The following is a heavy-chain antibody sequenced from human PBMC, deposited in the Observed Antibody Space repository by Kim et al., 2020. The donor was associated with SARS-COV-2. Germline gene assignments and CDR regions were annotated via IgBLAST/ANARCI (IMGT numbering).Heavy chain of an antibody. Sequence: AQKFQGRVTITADESTSTAYMELSSLRSEDTAVYYCARHSGYEQDAFDIWGQGTMVTVSS. J-gene: IGHJ3*02. CDR3: ARHSGYEQDAFDI. V-gene: IGHV1-69*01. D-gene: IGHD5-12*01.